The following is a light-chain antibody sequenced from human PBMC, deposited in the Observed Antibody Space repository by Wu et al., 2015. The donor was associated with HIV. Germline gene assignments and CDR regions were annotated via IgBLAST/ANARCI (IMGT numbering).Light chain of an antibody. CDR2: GAS. J-gene: IGKJ2*01. Sequence: EIVMTQSPATLSLSPGERATLSCRASQGITSNLAWYQQKPGQAPRLLIYGASARATGVPARFSGSGSGTEFTLTISSMQSEDFAVYYCQQYDDWPPAYTFGQGTKLEIK. CDR1: QGITSN. V-gene: IGKV3-15*01. CDR3: QQYDDWPPAYT.